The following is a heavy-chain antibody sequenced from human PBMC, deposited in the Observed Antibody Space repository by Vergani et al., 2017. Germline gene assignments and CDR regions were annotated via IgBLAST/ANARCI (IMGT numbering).Heavy chain of an antibody. V-gene: IGHV4-4*07. J-gene: IGHJ4*02. CDR3: ARGAIRPIYHGDYEYYFDY. CDR1: GGSISSYY. Sequence: QVQLQESGPGLVKPSETLSLTCTVSGGSISSYYWSWIRQPAGKGLEWIGRIYTSGSTNYNPSLKSRVTISVDTSKIQFSLKLTSVTAADPAVYYCARGAIRPIYHGDYEYYFDYWGQGTLVTVSS. CDR2: IYTSGST. D-gene: IGHD4-17*01.